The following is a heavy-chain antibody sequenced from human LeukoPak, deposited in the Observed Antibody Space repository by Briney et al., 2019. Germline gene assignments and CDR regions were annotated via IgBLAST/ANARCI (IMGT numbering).Heavy chain of an antibody. J-gene: IGHJ4*02. CDR1: GFTFSSYS. Sequence: GGSLRLSCAASGFTFSSYSMNWVRQAPGKGLEWVSYISSSSTIYYADSVKGRFTISRDNAKNSLYLQMNSLRAEDTAVYYCAREGCYYWGQGTLVTVSS. D-gene: IGHD6-19*01. CDR3: AREGCYY. CDR2: ISSSSTI. V-gene: IGHV3-48*04.